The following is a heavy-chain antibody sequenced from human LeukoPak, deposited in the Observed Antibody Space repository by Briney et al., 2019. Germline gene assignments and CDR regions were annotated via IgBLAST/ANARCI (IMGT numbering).Heavy chain of an antibody. J-gene: IGHJ6*03. D-gene: IGHD2-2*01. CDR1: GFTVSRST. V-gene: IGHV3-30*04. Sequence: GRSLSLSCAASGFTVSRSTMHWVRQAPGKGLEWVAVISYDGSNEYYADSVKGRFTISRDNSKNTLYLQMNSLRDEDTAVYNWARDGLNCISSSCYARGRMDVWGKGTTVTVSS. CDR3: ARDGLNCISSSCYARGRMDV. CDR2: ISYDGSNE.